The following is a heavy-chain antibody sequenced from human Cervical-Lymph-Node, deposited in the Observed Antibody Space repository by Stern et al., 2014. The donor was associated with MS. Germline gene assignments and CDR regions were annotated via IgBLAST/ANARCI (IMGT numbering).Heavy chain of an antibody. CDR1: GFPFSSFA. CDR3: AKDDYYYDSGGYLGWFDS. Sequence: EVQLLESGGGLEQPGGPLRLSGAASGFPFSSFAMSWGRQAPGKGLEGVSPIGGGGDSTYYADSVKGRFTISRDNSKNTLYLQMNSLRAEDTAVYYCAKDDYYYDSGGYLGWFDSWGQGTLVTVSS. CDR2: IGGGGDST. D-gene: IGHD3-22*01. V-gene: IGHV3-23*01. J-gene: IGHJ5*01.